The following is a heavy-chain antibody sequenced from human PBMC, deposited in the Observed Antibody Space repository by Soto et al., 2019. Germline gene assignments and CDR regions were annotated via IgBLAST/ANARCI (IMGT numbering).Heavy chain of an antibody. Sequence: ASVKVSCKASGGTFSSYAISWVRQAPGQGLEWMGGIIPIFGTANYAQKFQGRVTITADESTSTAYMELSSLRSEDTAVYYCARAYTAMAQGGYYYYGMDVWGQGTTVTVSS. CDR3: ARAYTAMAQGGYYYYGMDV. D-gene: IGHD5-18*01. V-gene: IGHV1-69*13. CDR2: IIPIFGTA. CDR1: GGTFSSYA. J-gene: IGHJ6*02.